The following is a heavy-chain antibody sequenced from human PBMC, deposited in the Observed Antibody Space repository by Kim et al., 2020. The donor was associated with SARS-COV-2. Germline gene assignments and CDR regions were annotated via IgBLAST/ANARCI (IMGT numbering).Heavy chain of an antibody. Sequence: NPTPRSRVPISLDTSKSQFALKLSSVTAADTAVYYCARDPPYSSSWYRDYWGQGTLVTVSS. CDR3: ARDPPYSSSWYRDY. V-gene: IGHV4-61*02. J-gene: IGHJ4*02. D-gene: IGHD6-13*01.